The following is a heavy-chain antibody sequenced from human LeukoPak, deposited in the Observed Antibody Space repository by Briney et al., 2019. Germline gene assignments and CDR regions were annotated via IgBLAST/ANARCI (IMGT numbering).Heavy chain of an antibody. CDR1: GYTFTGYY. CDR2: INPNSGGT. J-gene: IGHJ3*02. CDR3: ARSYCSGGSCYWAPAFDI. D-gene: IGHD2-15*01. Sequence: EASVKVSFKASGYTFTGYYMHWVRQAPGQGLEWMGWINPNSGGTNYAQKFQGRVTMTRDTSISTAYMELSRLRSDDTAVYYCARSYCSGGSCYWAPAFDIWGQGTMVTVSS. V-gene: IGHV1-2*02.